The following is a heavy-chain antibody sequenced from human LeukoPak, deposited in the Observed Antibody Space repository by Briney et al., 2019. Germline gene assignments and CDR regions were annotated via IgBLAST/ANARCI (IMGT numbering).Heavy chain of an antibody. D-gene: IGHD6-6*01. CDR3: ARGVSSSATFDY. CDR2: IYYSGST. J-gene: IGHJ4*02. CDR1: GGSISSSSYY. Sequence: SETLSLTCTVSGGSISSSSYYWGWIRQPPGKGLEWIESIYYSGSTYYNPPLKSGVTISVDTSKNQFSLKLSSVTAADTAVYYCARGVSSSATFDYWGQGTLVTVSS. V-gene: IGHV4-39*07.